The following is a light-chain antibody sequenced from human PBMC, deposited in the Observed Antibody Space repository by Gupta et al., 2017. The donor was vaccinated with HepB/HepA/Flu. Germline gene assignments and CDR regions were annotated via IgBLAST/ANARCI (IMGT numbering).Light chain of an antibody. CDR2: SAS. J-gene: IGKJ1*01. CDR1: QSISSY. V-gene: IGKV1-39*01. CDR3: QQSLSTRVT. Sequence: DIQMTQSPSSLSASVEDRVTITCRASQSISSYLNWYQQKPGKAPKLLIYSASSLQRGVPSRFSGSGYGTDFTLRISSLQTEDFATYYCQQSLSTRVTFGQGTKVEIK.